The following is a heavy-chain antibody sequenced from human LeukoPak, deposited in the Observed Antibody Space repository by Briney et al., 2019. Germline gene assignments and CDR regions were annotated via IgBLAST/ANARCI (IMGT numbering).Heavy chain of an antibody. V-gene: IGHV1-3*01. D-gene: IGHD6-19*01. CDR2: INAGNGNT. Sequence: ASVKVSCKASGYTFTGYYMHWVRQAPGQRLEWMGWINAGNGNTKYSQKFQGRVTITRDTSASTAYMELSSLRSEDTAVYYCARTTKWYSSGIDPWGQGTLVTVSS. J-gene: IGHJ5*02. CDR3: ARTTKWYSSGIDP. CDR1: GYTFTGYY.